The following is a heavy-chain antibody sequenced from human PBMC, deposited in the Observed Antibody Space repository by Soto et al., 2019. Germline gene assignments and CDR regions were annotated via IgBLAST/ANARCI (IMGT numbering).Heavy chain of an antibody. CDR1: GYTFTGYY. V-gene: IGHV1-2*04. CDR2: INPNSGGT. D-gene: IGHD2-21*02. CDR3: ARSYGQPGGSGDYAFDI. Sequence: ASVKVSCKASGYTFTGYYMHWVRQAPGQGLEWMGWINPNSGGTNYAQKFQGWVTMTRDTSISTAYMELSRLRSDDTAVYYCARSYGQPGGSGDYAFDIWGQGTMVTVSS. J-gene: IGHJ3*02.